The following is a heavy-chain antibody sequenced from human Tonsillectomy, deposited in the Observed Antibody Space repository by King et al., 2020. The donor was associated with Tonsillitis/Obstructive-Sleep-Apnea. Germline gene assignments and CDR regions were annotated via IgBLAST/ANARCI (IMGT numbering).Heavy chain of an antibody. CDR1: GGSFSGYY. CDR2: INHSGST. J-gene: IGHJ5*02. V-gene: IGHV4-34*01. Sequence: VQLQQWGAGLLKPSETLSLTCAVYGGSFSGYYWSWIRQPPGKGLECIGEINHSGSTNYNPSLKSRVTISVDTSKNQFSLKLSSVTAADTAVYYCARATITMVQGVSNWFDPWGQGTLVTVSS. D-gene: IGHD3-10*01. CDR3: ARATITMVQGVSNWFDP.